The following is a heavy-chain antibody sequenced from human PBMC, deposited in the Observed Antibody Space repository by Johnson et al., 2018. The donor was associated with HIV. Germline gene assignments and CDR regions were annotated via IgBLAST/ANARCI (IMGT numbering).Heavy chain of an antibody. Sequence: VQLVESGGGLVQPGGSLKLSCAASGFTFSGSAMHWVRQASGKGLEWVGRIRSKANSYATAYAASVKGRFTISRDNSKNTLYLQMNSLRAEDTAVYYCARERGRIAADAFDIWGQGTMVTVSS. CDR1: GFTFSGSA. J-gene: IGHJ3*02. CDR3: ARERGRIAADAFDI. V-gene: IGHV3-73*02. CDR2: IRSKANSYAT. D-gene: IGHD6-13*01.